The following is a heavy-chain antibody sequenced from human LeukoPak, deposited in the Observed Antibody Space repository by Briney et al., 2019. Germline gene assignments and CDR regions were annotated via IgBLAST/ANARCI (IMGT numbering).Heavy chain of an antibody. V-gene: IGHV3-13*01. CDR3: VREDTYGLDV. CDR1: GFTFSDHD. D-gene: IGHD5-18*01. J-gene: IGHJ6*02. CDR2: IGTGGDT. Sequence: GGSLRLSCAASGFTFSDHDMHWVRQAPGKGLEWVSVIGTGGDTYYPGSVKGRFTISRENAKSTVYLQMNSLRDGDTAVYYCVREDTYGLDVWGQGTTVAVSS.